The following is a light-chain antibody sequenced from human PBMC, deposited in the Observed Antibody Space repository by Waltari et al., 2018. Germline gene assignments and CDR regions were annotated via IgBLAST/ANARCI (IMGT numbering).Light chain of an antibody. J-gene: IGLJ1*01. V-gene: IGLV2-14*01. CDR2: GVS. CDR1: SSDVGNYNY. Sequence: QSALTQPASVSGSPGQSITIPCTGTSSDVGNYNYVSWYQQHPGKVPKLIIYGVSNRPSGVSNRFSGSKAGNTASLTISGLQAEDEADDYCSSYTGGSTFYGFGTGTKVAVL. CDR3: SSYTGGSTFYG.